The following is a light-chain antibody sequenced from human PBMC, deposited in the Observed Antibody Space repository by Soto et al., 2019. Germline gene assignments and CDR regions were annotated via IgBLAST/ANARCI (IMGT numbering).Light chain of an antibody. CDR2: SND. CDR1: SSNIESNT. CDR3: AAWDERLNGYV. J-gene: IGLJ1*01. V-gene: IGLV1-44*01. Sequence: QSVLTQPPSASGTPGQRVTISCSGSSSNIESNTVTWYQQLPGTAPKLVIYSNDDRPSGVPARFSGSTSGTSASLAISGPHSPDEADYHCAAWDERLNGYVFGGGTKVTV.